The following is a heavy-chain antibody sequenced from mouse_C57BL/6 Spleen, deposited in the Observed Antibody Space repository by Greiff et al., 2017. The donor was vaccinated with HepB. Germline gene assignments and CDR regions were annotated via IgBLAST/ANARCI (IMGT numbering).Heavy chain of an antibody. D-gene: IGHD3-2*02. CDR1: GFTFSSYA. V-gene: IGHV5-4*01. CDR3: ARDLDSSGYNAMDY. CDR2: ISDGGSYT. Sequence: EVNVVESGGGLVKPGGSLKLSCAASGFTFSSYAMSWVRQTPEKRLEWVATISDGGSYTYYPDNVKGRFTISRDNAKNNLYLQMSHLKSEDTAMYYCARDLDSSGYNAMDYWGQGTSVTVSS. J-gene: IGHJ4*01.